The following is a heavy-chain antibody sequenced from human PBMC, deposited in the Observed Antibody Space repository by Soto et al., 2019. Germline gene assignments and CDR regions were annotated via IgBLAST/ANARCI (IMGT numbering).Heavy chain of an antibody. V-gene: IGHV3-64*01. CDR3: ARGASYYDILTGPYYYGMDV. CDR1: GFTFSSYA. D-gene: IGHD3-9*01. CDR2: ISSNGGST. J-gene: IGHJ6*02. Sequence: PGGSLRLSCAASGFTFSSYAMHWVRQAPGKGLEYVSAISSNGGSTYYANSVKGRFTISRDNSKNTLYLQMGSLRAEGMAVYYCARGASYYDILTGPYYYGMDVWGQGTTVTVSS.